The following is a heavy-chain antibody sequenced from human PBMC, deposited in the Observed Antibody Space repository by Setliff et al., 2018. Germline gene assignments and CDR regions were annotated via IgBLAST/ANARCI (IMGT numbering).Heavy chain of an antibody. CDR3: ARSYYYDSSAANWFDP. CDR2: INPNSGGT. CDR1: GYTFTGYY. Sequence: ASVKVSCKASGYTFTGYYVHWVRQAPGQGLEWMGRINPNSGGTNYAQKFQGRVTMTRDTSISTAYMELSRLRSDDTAVYYCARSYYYDSSAANWFDPWGQGILVTV. J-gene: IGHJ5*02. V-gene: IGHV1-2*06. D-gene: IGHD3-22*01.